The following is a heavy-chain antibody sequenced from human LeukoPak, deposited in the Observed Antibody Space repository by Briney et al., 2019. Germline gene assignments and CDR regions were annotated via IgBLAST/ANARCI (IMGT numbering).Heavy chain of an antibody. V-gene: IGHV4-34*01. J-gene: IGHJ5*02. CDR1: GGSFSGYN. CDR2: INQSGSA. CDR3: ARDFSSYGYVP. Sequence: PSETLSRTCAVYGGSFSGYNWIWIRQPPGKGLEWIGEINQSGSANYNPSLKSRVTISVDTSKNQFSLKLSSVTAADAAVYYCARDFSSYGYVPWGQGTLVTVSS. D-gene: IGHD5-18*01.